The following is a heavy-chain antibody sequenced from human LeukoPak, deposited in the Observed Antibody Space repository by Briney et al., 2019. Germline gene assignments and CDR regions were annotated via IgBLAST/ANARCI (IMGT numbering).Heavy chain of an antibody. J-gene: IGHJ5*02. D-gene: IGHD5-18*01. Sequence: SETLSLTCTVSGGSISSSSYYWGWIRQPPGKGLEWIGSIYYSGSTYYNPSLKSRVTISVDTSKNRFSLKLSSVTAADTAVYYCARDRIQLWPNWFDPWGQGTLVTVSS. CDR1: GGSISSSSYY. CDR2: IYYSGST. V-gene: IGHV4-39*07. CDR3: ARDRIQLWPNWFDP.